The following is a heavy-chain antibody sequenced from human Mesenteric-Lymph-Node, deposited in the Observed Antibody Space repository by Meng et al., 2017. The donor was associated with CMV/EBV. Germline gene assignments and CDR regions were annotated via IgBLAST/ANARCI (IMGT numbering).Heavy chain of an antibody. D-gene: IGHD1-26*01. CDR2: INSGST. J-gene: IGHJ1*01. CDR3: AREGGEGTYSTFQH. Sequence: SETLSLTCTVSGGSVSSGTYYWSWIRQPPGTGLEWIGYINSGSTNYNPSLKSRVTISIDTSKNKFSLGLSSLTAADTAVYYCAREGGEGTYSTFQHWGQGTLVTVSS. V-gene: IGHV4-61*01. CDR1: GGSVSSGTYY.